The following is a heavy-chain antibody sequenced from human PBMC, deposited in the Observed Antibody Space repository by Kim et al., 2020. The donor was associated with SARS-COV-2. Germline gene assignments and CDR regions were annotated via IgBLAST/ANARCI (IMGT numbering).Heavy chain of an antibody. CDR3: ARGRYYFDY. Sequence: GGSLRLSCAASGFTFNSDDMNWVRQAPGKGLEWVSSISGSSGNTSYAESLRGRFTISRDNAQKSLYLQMNSLRAEDTAMYYCARGRYYFDYGRQGTLVTVSS. V-gene: IGHV3-21*01. CDR1: GFTFNSDD. D-gene: IGHD1-20*01. CDR2: ISGSSGNT. J-gene: IGHJ4*02.